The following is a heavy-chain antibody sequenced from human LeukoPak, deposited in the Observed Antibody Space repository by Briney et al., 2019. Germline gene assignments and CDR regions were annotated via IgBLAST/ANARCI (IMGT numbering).Heavy chain of an antibody. D-gene: IGHD3-22*01. CDR1: GFTFSTYS. Sequence: PGGSLRLSCAASGFTFSTYSMNWVRQAPGKGLEWVSSISSSGTYIFYADSVKGRFTISRDNAKNSLYLQMNSLRAEDTAVYYCARETDDGSGFETGAVFDYWGQGTLVTVSS. J-gene: IGHJ4*02. V-gene: IGHV3-21*01. CDR3: ARETDDGSGFETGAVFDY. CDR2: ISSSGTYI.